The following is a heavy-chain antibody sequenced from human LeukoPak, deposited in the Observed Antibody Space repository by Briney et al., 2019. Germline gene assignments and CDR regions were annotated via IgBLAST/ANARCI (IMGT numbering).Heavy chain of an antibody. V-gene: IGHV3-23*01. CDR1: GFTFSSYA. CDR3: AKATCSGATCARFDY. Sequence: PGGSLRLSCAASGFTFSSYAMSWVRQAPGKGLEWISAISGSGGSTYYADSVKGRFTISRDNSKNTLYLQMNSLRAEDTAVYYCAKATCSGATCARFDYWGQGTLVTVSS. J-gene: IGHJ4*02. D-gene: IGHD2-15*01. CDR2: ISGSGGST.